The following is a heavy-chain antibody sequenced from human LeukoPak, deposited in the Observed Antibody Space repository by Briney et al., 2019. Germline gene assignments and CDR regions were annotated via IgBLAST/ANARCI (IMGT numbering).Heavy chain of an antibody. D-gene: IGHD3-22*01. CDR2: IKHDGSEK. CDR3: ATPLDYYDRSDSHQGGD. CDR1: GFTFSRHW. Sequence: GSLRLSCAASGFTFSRHWMTWVRQAPGKGLECVANIKHDGSEKNYVDSVKGRFTISRDNAKNSLYLQMNSLRAEDTAVYYCATPLDYYDRSDSHQGGDWGQGTLVTVSS. V-gene: IGHV3-7*03. J-gene: IGHJ4*02.